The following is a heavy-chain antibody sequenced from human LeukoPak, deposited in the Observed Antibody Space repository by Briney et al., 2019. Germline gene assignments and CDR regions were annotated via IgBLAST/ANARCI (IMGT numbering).Heavy chain of an antibody. D-gene: IGHD6-19*01. J-gene: IGHJ4*02. CDR1: GGSFSGYY. Sequence: SETLSLTCAVYGGSFSGYYWSWIRQPPGKGLEWIGEINHSGSTNYNPSLKSRVTISVDTSKNQFSLKLSSVTAADTAVYYCARAAVAGQGNYFDYWGQGTLVTVS. CDR2: INHSGST. CDR3: ARAAVAGQGNYFDY. V-gene: IGHV4-34*01.